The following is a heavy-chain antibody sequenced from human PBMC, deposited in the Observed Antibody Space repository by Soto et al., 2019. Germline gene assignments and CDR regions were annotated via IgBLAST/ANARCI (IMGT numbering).Heavy chain of an antibody. D-gene: IGHD3-10*01. Sequence: PSETLSLTCTVSGGSISSGGYYWSWIRQHPGKGLEWIGYIYYSGSTYYNPSLESRVTISVDTSKNQFSLKLSSVTAADTAVYYCARDSRFGELPIFDYWGQGTLGTVSS. CDR1: GGSISSGGYY. CDR2: IYYSGST. CDR3: ARDSRFGELPIFDY. V-gene: IGHV4-31*03. J-gene: IGHJ4*02.